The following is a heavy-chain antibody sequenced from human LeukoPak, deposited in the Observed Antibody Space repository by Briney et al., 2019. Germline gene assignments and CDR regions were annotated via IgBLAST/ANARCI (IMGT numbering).Heavy chain of an antibody. D-gene: IGHD6-13*01. J-gene: IGHJ4*02. Sequence: PGESLRLSCAASGFIFSDYYMTWIRQAPGKGLEWVSYITSSGTTIYCADSVKGRFTISRDNAKNSLYLQMNSLRAEDTAVYYCARENIVTGGTFYWGQGTLVTVSS. CDR1: GFIFSDYY. CDR2: ITSSGTTI. V-gene: IGHV3-11*01. CDR3: ARENIVTGGTFY.